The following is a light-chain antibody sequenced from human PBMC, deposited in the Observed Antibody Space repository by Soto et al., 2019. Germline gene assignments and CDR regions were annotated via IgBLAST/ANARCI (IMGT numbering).Light chain of an antibody. Sequence: DIQMTQSPSTLSASVGDRVTITCRASQSISSWLAWYQQKPGKAPKLLIYKASSLERGVPSRFSGSGSGTEFTLTICSLQPDDFATYYCQQYNDYSPPYTFGQGTKLEIK. V-gene: IGKV1-5*03. CDR3: QQYNDYSPPYT. CDR2: KAS. CDR1: QSISSW. J-gene: IGKJ2*01.